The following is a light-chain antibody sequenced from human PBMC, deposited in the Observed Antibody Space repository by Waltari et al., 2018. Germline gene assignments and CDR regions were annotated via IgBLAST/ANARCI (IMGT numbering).Light chain of an antibody. CDR1: QSVSRA. J-gene: IGKJ1*01. V-gene: IGKV3-20*01. CDR3: QHYLRLPVT. CDR2: GAS. Sequence: ELVLPQSPGTLSLSLGERAPVSCRASQSVSRALAWYQQNPGQAPRLLIYGASTRATGVPAGFSGSGSGTDFSLTISSLEPDDFAVYYCQHYLRLPVTFGQGTTVEI.